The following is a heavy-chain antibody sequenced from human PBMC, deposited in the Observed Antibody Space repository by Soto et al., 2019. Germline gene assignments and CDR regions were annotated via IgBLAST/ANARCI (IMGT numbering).Heavy chain of an antibody. CDR3: AHSWTILRGVIYYYYGMDV. D-gene: IGHD3-10*01. CDR2: IYWDDDK. Sequence: QITLKESGPTLVKPTQTLTLTCTFSGFSLSTSGVGVGWIRQPPGKALEWLALIYWDDDKRYSPSLKSRLTTTKDTXXNXVXXTMTNMDPVDTATYYCAHSWTILRGVIYYYYGMDVWGQGTTVTVSS. V-gene: IGHV2-5*02. J-gene: IGHJ6*02. CDR1: GFSLSTSGVG.